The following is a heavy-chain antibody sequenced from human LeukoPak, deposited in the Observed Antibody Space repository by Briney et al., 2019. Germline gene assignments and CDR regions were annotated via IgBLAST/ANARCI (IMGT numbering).Heavy chain of an antibody. CDR3: ARAKRNGFDI. Sequence: GGSLRLSCVASGFSFSTDEMNWVRQAPGKGLEWVSYISSSSSAIYYADSVKGRFTISRDDAKNSLYLQMNSLRAEDTAVYYCARAKRNGFDIWGQGTMVTVSA. V-gene: IGHV3-48*01. J-gene: IGHJ3*02. CDR1: GFSFSTDE. CDR2: ISSSSSAI.